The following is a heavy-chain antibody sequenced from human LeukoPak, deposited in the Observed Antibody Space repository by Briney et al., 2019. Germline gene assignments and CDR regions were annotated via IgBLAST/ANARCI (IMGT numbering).Heavy chain of an antibody. CDR2: IWYDGSNK. CDR1: GFTFSSYG. D-gene: IGHD2-15*01. V-gene: IGHV3-33*06. J-gene: IGHJ5*02. Sequence: GRSLRLSCAASGFTFSSYGMHWVRQAPGKGLEWVAFIWYDGSNKYYADSVKGRFTISRDNSKNTLYLQMNSLRAEDTAVYYCAKAPDGSSYWFDPWGQGTLVTVSS. CDR3: AKAPDGSSYWFDP.